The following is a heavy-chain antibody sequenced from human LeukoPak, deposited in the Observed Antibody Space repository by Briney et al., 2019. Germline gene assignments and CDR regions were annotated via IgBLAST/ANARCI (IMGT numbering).Heavy chain of an antibody. Sequence: ETLSLTCAVYGGSFSGYYWSWVRQAPGKRLEWVSSITGSGRDTYYAGSVKGRITISRDNSKNTLYLQMNSLRAEDTAVYYCASEIIFGSFDYWGQGTLVTVSS. D-gene: IGHD3-3*01. V-gene: IGHV3-23*01. CDR2: ITGSGRDT. CDR1: GGSFSGYY. CDR3: ASEIIFGSFDY. J-gene: IGHJ4*02.